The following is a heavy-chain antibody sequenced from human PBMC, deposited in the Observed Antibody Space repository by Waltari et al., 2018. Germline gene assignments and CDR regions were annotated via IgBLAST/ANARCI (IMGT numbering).Heavy chain of an antibody. J-gene: IGHJ4*02. Sequence: QVHLVQSGSELKKPGASVKISCKTSGYNFKAHAMNWVRQAPGQGLEWMGRINTITGIPTYSQGFTGRFVFSLDTSVSTSYLHISSLKVDDTAVYFCARDPQGYYVPLTGYYYWGQGTLVTVSS. CDR3: ARDPQGYYVPLTGYYY. D-gene: IGHD3-9*01. CDR2: INTITGIP. V-gene: IGHV7-4-1*02. CDR1: GYNFKAHA.